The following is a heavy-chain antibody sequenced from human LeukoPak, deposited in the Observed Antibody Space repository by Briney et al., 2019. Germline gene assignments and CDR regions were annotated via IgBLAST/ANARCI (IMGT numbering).Heavy chain of an antibody. D-gene: IGHD3-22*01. J-gene: IGHJ5*02. CDR2: IYTSGST. CDR1: GGSISSCY. CDR3: ARDLDYDSSGYYLVLPT. V-gene: IGHV4-4*07. Sequence: SETLSLTCTVSGGSISSCYWSWIRQPAGKGLEWIGRIYTSGSTNYNPSLKSRVTMSVDTSKNQFSLKLSSVTAADTAVYYCARDLDYDSSGYYLVLPTWGQGTLVTVSS.